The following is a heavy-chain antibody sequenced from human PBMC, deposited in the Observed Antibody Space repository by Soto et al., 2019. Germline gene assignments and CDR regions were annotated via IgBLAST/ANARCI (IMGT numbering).Heavy chain of an antibody. CDR1: GFTFSSYS. V-gene: IGHV3-21*01. D-gene: IGHD1-26*01. CDR2: ISSSSSYI. Sequence: EVQLVESGGGLVQPGGSLRLSCAASGFTFSSYSMNWVRQAPGKGLEWVSSISSSSSYIYYADSVKGRFTISRDNAKNSLYLQMNSLRAEDTAVYYCARVGKQGYYYGMDVWGQGTTVTVSS. J-gene: IGHJ6*02. CDR3: ARVGKQGYYYGMDV.